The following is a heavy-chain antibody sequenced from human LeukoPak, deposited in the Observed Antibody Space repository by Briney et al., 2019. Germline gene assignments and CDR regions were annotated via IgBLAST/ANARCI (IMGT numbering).Heavy chain of an antibody. D-gene: IGHD3-10*01. J-gene: IGHJ4*02. V-gene: IGHV1-18*01. Sequence: GASVKVSCKASGYTFTNYGISWVRQAPGQGLEWLGWISASNGHTNYAPKLQGRVILTTDTSTSTAYMELTSLRSDDTAVYYCARDAFGSGSVDYWGQGTLVTVSS. CDR2: ISASNGHT. CDR1: GYTFTNYG. CDR3: ARDAFGSGSVDY.